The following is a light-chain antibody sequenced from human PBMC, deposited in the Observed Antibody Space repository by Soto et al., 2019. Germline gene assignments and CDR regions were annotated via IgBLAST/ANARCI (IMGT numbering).Light chain of an antibody. CDR3: CSFALRSTLI. V-gene: IGLV2-14*01. CDR2: EVR. CDR1: NRDVGSYNL. J-gene: IGLJ2*01. Sequence: QSVLTQPASVSGSPGQSITIACTGTNRDVGSYNLVSWYQQRPGEAPKLIISEVRNRPSGISYRFTGSKSGNTASLTISGLQAEDEADYYCCSFALRSTLIFGGGTKLTVL.